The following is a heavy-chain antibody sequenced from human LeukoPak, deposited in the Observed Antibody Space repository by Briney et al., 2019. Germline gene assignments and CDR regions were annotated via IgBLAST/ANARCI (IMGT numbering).Heavy chain of an antibody. V-gene: IGHV3-30*04. Sequence: PGGSLRLSCAASGFTFSSYPMHWVRQAPGKGLEWVAVISHDGSNKYYTDSVKGRFTISRDNAKNSLYLQMNSLRAEDTAVYYCARDLSYNNDYWGQGTLVTVSS. CDR3: ARDLSYNNDY. D-gene: IGHD1-26*01. CDR2: ISHDGSNK. CDR1: GFTFSSYP. J-gene: IGHJ4*02.